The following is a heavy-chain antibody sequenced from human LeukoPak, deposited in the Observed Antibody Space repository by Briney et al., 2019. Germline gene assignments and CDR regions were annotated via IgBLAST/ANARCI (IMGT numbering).Heavy chain of an antibody. V-gene: IGHV4-39*01. CDR3: ASPQTGFFGVARRGYYFDY. Sequence: PSETLSLTCTVSGGSISSSSYYWGWIRQPPGKGLEWIGSIYYSGSTYYNPSLKSRVTISVDTSKNQFSLKLSSATAADTAVYYCASPQTGFFGVARRGYYFDYWGQGTLVTVSS. CDR1: GGSISSSSYY. CDR2: IYYSGST. J-gene: IGHJ4*02. D-gene: IGHD3-3*01.